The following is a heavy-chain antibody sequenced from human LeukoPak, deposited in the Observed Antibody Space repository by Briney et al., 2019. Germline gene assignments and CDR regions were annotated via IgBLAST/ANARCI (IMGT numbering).Heavy chain of an antibody. Sequence: GGSLRLSCAASGFTFSSYAMSWVRQAPGKGLEWVSDISGSGNSIYYAGSVKGRFIISRDNFKNTLYLQMNSLRAEDTAVYYCAKTSQFYDYLWGSYRPNWFDPWGQGTLVTVPS. V-gene: IGHV3-23*01. CDR1: GFTFSSYA. CDR3: AKTSQFYDYLWGSYRPNWFDP. CDR2: ISGSGNSI. D-gene: IGHD3-16*02. J-gene: IGHJ5*02.